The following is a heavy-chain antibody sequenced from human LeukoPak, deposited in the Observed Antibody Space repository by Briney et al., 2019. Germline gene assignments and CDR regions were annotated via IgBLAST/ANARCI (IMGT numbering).Heavy chain of an antibody. CDR2: THGDGST. V-gene: IGHV3-23*01. D-gene: IGHD1-1*01. CDR3: ASGSNRVFDY. CDR1: GFTFSNYA. J-gene: IGHJ4*02. Sequence: PGGSLRLSCAASGFTFSNYAMSWVRQAPGKGLEWVSMTHGDGSTNYADSVKGRFTISRDNSKNTMYLQINSLSVEDTAVYYCASGSNRVFDYWGQGTLVTVSS.